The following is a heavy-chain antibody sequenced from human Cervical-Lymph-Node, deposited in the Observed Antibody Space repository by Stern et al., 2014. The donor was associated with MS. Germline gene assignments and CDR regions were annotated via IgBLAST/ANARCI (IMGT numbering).Heavy chain of an antibody. D-gene: IGHD4-23*01. CDR2: ISYDGSNK. CDR1: GFTFSSYA. CDR3: ASYRNWYGGNDNYFDY. J-gene: IGHJ4*02. V-gene: IGHV3-30*01. Sequence: QVQLVESGGGVVQPGRSLRLSCAASGFTFSSYAMHWVRQAPGKGLEWVAVISYDGSNKYYADSVKGRFTISRDNSKNTLYLQMNSLRAEDTAVYYCASYRNWYGGNDNYFDYWGQGTLVTVSS.